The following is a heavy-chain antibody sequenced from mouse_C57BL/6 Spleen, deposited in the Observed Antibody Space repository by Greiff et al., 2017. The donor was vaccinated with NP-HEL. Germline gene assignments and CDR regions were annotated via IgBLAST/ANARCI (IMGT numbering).Heavy chain of an antibody. J-gene: IGHJ2*01. D-gene: IGHD2-2*01. V-gene: IGHV1-64*01. CDR1: GYTFTSYW. Sequence: QVQLKQPGAELVKPGASVKLSCKASGYTFTSYWMHWVKQRPGQGLEWIGMIHPNSGSTNYNEKFKSKATLTVDKSSSTAYMQLSSLTSEDSAVYYCARNEVTTTVYFDDWGQGTTLTVSS. CDR3: ARNEVTTTVYFDD. CDR2: IHPNSGST.